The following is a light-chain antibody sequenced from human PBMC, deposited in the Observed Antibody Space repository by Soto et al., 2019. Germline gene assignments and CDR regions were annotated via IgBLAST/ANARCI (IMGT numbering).Light chain of an antibody. CDR1: QSVGSNF. V-gene: IGKV3-20*01. CDR3: QQYGSPPWA. Sequence: IVLTQSPGTLSLSPGERATLSCRASQSVGSNFLAWYQQKRGQATRILIYAASNRANGIPDRISGSGSGSDFTLTISRLEPEDFSVYYCQQYGSPPWAFGQGTRVEI. CDR2: AAS. J-gene: IGKJ1*01.